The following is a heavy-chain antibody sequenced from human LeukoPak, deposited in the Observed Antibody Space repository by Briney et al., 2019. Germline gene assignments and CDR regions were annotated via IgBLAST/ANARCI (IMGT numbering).Heavy chain of an antibody. Sequence: GSLRLSCAASGFTFSSYWMSWVRQAPGKGLEWIGSIYYSGSTYYNPSLKSRVTISVDTSKNQFSLKLTPVTAEDTAIYYCAKVVNDGYSDYWGQGTLVTVSS. CDR2: IYYSGST. V-gene: IGHV4-38-2*01. J-gene: IGHJ4*02. CDR3: AKVVNDGYSDY. D-gene: IGHD3-22*01. CDR1: GFTFSSYW.